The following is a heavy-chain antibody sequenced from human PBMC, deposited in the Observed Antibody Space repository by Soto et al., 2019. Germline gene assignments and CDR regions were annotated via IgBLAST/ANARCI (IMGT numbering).Heavy chain of an antibody. CDR2: ISYDGSNK. V-gene: IGHV3-30*18. J-gene: IGHJ4*02. D-gene: IGHD3-10*01. Sequence: GGSLRLSCAASGFTFNSYGMHWVRQAPGKGLEWVAVISYDGSNKYYADSVKGRFTISRDNSKNTLYLQMNSLRAEDTAVYYCAKDFMVRGVIGLFDYWGQGTLVTVSS. CDR3: AKDFMVRGVIGLFDY. CDR1: GFTFNSYG.